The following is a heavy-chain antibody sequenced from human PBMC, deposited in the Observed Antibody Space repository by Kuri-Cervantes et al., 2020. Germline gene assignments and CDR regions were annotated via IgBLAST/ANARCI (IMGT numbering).Heavy chain of an antibody. J-gene: IGHJ4*02. D-gene: IGHD3-9*01. V-gene: IGHV3-33*01. CDR1: GFTFGNYG. Sequence: GGSLRLSCAASGFTFGNYGMHWVRQGAGKWLDWVALIWYDGSNKYYGDSVKGRFTISRDNSKNMLYLQMNSVRAEDTAVYYCARSIKTSYYDILTGYSRLGGYDYWGQGTLVTVSS. CDR2: IWYDGSNK. CDR3: ARSIKTSYYDILTGYSRLGGYDY.